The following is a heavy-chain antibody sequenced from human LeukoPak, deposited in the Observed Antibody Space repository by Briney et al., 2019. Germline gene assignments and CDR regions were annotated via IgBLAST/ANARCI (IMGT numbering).Heavy chain of an antibody. D-gene: IGHD4-17*01. V-gene: IGHV3-74*01. J-gene: IGHJ4*02. Sequence: PGGSLRLSCAASGFTFSSYWMHWVRQAPGKGLVWVSRINSDGSSTSYADSVKGRFTISRDNAKNTLYLQMNSLRAEDTAVYYCARAPMTTATKADYWGQGTLVTVSS. CDR2: INSDGSST. CDR3: ARAPMTTATKADY. CDR1: GFTFSSYW.